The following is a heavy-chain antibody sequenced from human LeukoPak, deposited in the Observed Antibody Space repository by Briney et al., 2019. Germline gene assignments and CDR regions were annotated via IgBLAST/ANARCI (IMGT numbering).Heavy chain of an antibody. CDR2: ISKSDDRT. D-gene: IGHD4-17*01. CDR1: GFTLSGYD. V-gene: IGHV3-23*01. CDR3: AKDPFTFDGDYGDT. Sequence: PGGSLRLSCVASGFTLSGYDMMWVRQRPGKGLEWVSSISKSDDRTYYADSVKGRFTISRDKSKSAVYLQMSNLRVDDTAVYYCAKDPFTFDGDYGDTWGQGTLVTVSS. J-gene: IGHJ4*02.